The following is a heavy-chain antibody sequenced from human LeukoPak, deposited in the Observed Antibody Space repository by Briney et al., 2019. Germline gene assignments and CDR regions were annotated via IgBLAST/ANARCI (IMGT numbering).Heavy chain of an antibody. V-gene: IGHV3-30*04. Sequence: PGESLTLSCAASGFTFSNYAMHWVRQAPGGGLEWGAVISYDGSNKFYADSVKGRFTIHRHNSKKTLPLQMNSLRAEDPAVYYWARSLATSSYYMDVWGKGTTVTVSS. CDR2: ISYDGSNK. D-gene: IGHD5-12*01. CDR3: ARSLATSSYYMDV. J-gene: IGHJ6*03. CDR1: GFTFSNYA.